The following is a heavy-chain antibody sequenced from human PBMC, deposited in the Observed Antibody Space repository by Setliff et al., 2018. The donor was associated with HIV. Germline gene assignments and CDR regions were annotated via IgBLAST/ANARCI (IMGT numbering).Heavy chain of an antibody. CDR2: IYSSGTT. CDR1: GDSVSSASYY. Sequence: SETLSLTCTVSGDSVSSASYYWSWIRQPPGNGLEWIGYIYSSGTTKYNPSLKSRVTIAVDTSKNQFSLKLSSVTAADTAVYYCASEAWTSYRSSSGYYYYYMDVWGKGTTVTVSS. J-gene: IGHJ6*03. V-gene: IGHV4-61*01. D-gene: IGHD6-6*01. CDR3: ASEAWTSYRSSSGYYYYYMDV.